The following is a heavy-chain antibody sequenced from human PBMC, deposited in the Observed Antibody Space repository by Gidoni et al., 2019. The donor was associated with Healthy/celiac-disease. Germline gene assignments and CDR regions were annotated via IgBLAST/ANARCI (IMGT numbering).Heavy chain of an antibody. CDR1: GFTFDDYA. D-gene: IGHD2-15*01. J-gene: IGHJ6*02. Sequence: DVQLVESGGGLVQPGRSLRLSCAASGFTFDDYAMHWVRQAPGKGLEWVSGISWNSGSIGYADSVKGRFTISRDNAKNSLYLQMNSLRAEDTALYYCAKDRGSGGYYGMDVWGQGTTVTVSS. CDR3: AKDRGSGGYYGMDV. CDR2: ISWNSGSI. V-gene: IGHV3-9*01.